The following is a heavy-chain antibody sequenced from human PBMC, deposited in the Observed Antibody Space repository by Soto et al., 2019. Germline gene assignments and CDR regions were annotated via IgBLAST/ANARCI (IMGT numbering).Heavy chain of an antibody. CDR3: ARAWHYYDSSGLNWFDS. CDR1: GYTFTGYY. D-gene: IGHD3-22*01. CDR2: INPNSGGT. Sequence: ASVKVSCKASGYTFTGYYMHWVRQAPGQGLEWMGWINPNSGGTNYAQKFQGRVTMTRDTSISTAYMELSRLRSDDTAVYYCARAWHYYDSSGLNWFDSWGQRTLLTVS. J-gene: IGHJ5*01. V-gene: IGHV1-2*02.